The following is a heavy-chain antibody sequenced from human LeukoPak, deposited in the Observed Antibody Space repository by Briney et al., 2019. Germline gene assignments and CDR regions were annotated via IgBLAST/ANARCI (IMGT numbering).Heavy chain of an antibody. CDR2: MNPNSGST. D-gene: IGHD6-13*01. CDR1: GYTFTNYD. J-gene: IGHJ3*02. V-gene: IGHV1-8*01. Sequence: ASVKVSCKASGYTFTNYDFNWMRQVTGQGLEWMGWMNPNSGSTGYAQKFQGRVTMTRDTSISTAYMELSSLTSEDTAVYYCARDARGAAAAGDPLDIWGQGTTVTVSS. CDR3: ARDARGAAAAGDPLDI.